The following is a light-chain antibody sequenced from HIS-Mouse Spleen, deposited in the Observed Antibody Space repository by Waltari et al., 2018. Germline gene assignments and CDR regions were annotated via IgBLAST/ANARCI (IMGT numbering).Light chain of an antibody. Sequence: SYVLTQPPSVSVAPGKTARITCGGNNIGSKSVHWYQQKPAQAPVLVGYDDSDRPSGTPERFSGSNSGNTATLTISRVEAGDEADYYCQVWDSSSDHVVFGGGTKLTVL. V-gene: IGLV3-21*03. CDR3: QVWDSSSDHVV. J-gene: IGLJ2*01. CDR1: NIGSKS. CDR2: DDS.